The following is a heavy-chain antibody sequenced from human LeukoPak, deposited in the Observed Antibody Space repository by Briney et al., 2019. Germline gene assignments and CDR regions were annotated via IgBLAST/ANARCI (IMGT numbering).Heavy chain of an antibody. CDR1: GGSFSDYF. J-gene: IGHJ4*02. CDR2: IDDGGNT. D-gene: IGHD3-16*02. V-gene: IGHV4-34*01. CDR3: ARQDDMITFGGVIADFDY. Sequence: SETLSLMCSVYGGSFSDYFWSWIRQPPGRGLEWIGEIDDGGNTNYNPSLMSRVIVSREKSKKQFSLLMRSVTAADTAVYYCARQDDMITFGGVIADFDYWGQGTLVTVSS.